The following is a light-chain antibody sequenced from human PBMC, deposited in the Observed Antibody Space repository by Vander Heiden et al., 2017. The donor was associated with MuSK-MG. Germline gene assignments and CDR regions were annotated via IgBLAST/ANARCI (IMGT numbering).Light chain of an antibody. CDR2: ADT. Sequence: QSALPQPASVSGSPGQSITLSCTVSSSDVGAYNIVAWYQQHPGKGPRVIMDADTSRPSGVSDGFSCSTTGNTASLTTSGVQAEEEADDYCSSYTISSTLVVFGSGTKVTVL. J-gene: IGLJ1*01. V-gene: IGLV2-14*01. CDR1: SSDVGAYNI. CDR3: SSYTISSTLVV.